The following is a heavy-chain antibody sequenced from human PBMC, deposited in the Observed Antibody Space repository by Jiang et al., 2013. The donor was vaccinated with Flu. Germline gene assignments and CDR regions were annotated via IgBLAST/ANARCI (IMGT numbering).Heavy chain of an antibody. Sequence: EVKKPGASVKVSCKVSGYTLTELFMHWVRQAPGKGLEWMGGFDPEDAKTVYSQKFQGRLTMTEDTSSDTAYMELSSLRSEDTAVYYCAADVVDYWGQGTLVTVSS. CDR1: GYTLTELF. CDR3: AADVVDY. V-gene: IGHV1-24*01. J-gene: IGHJ4*02. CDR2: FDPEDAKT. D-gene: IGHD2-2*01.